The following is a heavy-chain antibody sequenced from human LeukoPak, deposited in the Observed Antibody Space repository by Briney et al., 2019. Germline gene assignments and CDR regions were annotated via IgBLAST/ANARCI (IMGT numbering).Heavy chain of an antibody. CDR3: ARDWDDGSGWFDY. CDR1: GFTFSSYG. Sequence: GGSLRLSCAASGFTFSSYGMHWVRQAPGQGLEWMGWINPNSGGTNYAQKFQGRVTMTRDTSISTAYMELSRLRSDDTAVYYCARDWDDGSGWFDYWGQGTLVTVSS. D-gene: IGHD6-19*01. CDR2: INPNSGGT. J-gene: IGHJ4*02. V-gene: IGHV1-2*02.